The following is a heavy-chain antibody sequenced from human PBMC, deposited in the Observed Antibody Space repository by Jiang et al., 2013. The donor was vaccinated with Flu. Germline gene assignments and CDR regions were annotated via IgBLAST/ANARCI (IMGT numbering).Heavy chain of an antibody. J-gene: IGHJ4*02. CDR2: ISFSGST. Sequence: TVSGDSISSFDYYWSWIRQPPGKGLEWIGHISFSGSTFYSPSLKSRIAISIDGSKNQFSLKLTSVTGADTAVYYCARSGSTLLNYWGQGTRVTVSS. V-gene: IGHV4-30-4*01. CDR1: GDSISSFDYY. D-gene: IGHD1-26*01. CDR3: ARSGSTLLNY.